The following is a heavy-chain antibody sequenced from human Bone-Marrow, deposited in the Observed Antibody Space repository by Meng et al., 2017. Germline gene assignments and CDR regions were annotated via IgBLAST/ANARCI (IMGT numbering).Heavy chain of an antibody. Sequence: QLQLQESGPGLGKPSETLSLTCTGSGGSISSSSYYWGWIRQPPGKGLEWIGEVYHRGDTNYNPSLKSRVDISVDKSKNQFYLSLFSVTAADTAVYYCGRDQGRELINHWGQGTLVTVSS. CDR1: GGSISSSSYY. V-gene: IGHV4-39*07. J-gene: IGHJ4*02. CDR2: VYHRGDT. D-gene: IGHD1-7*01. CDR3: GRDQGRELINH.